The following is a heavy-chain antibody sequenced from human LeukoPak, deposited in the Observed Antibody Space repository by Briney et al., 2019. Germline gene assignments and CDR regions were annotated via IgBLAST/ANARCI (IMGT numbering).Heavy chain of an antibody. CDR2: IYYSGST. V-gene: IGHV4-59*08. D-gene: IGHD7-27*01. CDR1: GASISTYY. J-gene: IGHJ4*02. Sequence: SETLSLTCTVSGASISTYYWTWIRQPPGKGLEWIGYIYYSGSTNYNPSLKSRVSISLDTSKDQFSLKLNSVTAADTAVYYCARRAWGQFDYWGQGTLVTVSS. CDR3: ARRAWGQFDY.